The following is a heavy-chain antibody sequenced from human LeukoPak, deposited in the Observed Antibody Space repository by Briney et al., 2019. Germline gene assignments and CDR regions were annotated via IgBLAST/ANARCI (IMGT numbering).Heavy chain of an antibody. CDR3: AREYYDFSLGSPSWFDP. CDR1: GSTFTSYG. Sequence: ASVKVSCKASGSTFTSYGISWVRQAPGQGLGWRGWITAYNGNTNYAQKLQGRVTMTTDTSTSTAYMELRSLRSDDTAVYYCAREYYDFSLGSPSWFDPWGQGTLVTVSS. J-gene: IGHJ5*02. CDR2: ITAYNGNT. V-gene: IGHV1-18*01. D-gene: IGHD3-3*01.